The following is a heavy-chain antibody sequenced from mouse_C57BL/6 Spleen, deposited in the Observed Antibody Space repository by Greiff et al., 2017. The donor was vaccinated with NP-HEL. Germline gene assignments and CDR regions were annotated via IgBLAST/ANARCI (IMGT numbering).Heavy chain of an antibody. Sequence: VQLKESGPELVKPGASVKISCKASGYTFTDYYMNWVKQSHGKSLEWIGDINPNNGGTSYNQKFKGKATLTVDKSSSTAYMELRSLTSEDSEVYDCARRWYYFDYWGQGTTLTVSS. V-gene: IGHV1-26*01. CDR1: GYTFTDYY. CDR3: ARRWYYFDY. D-gene: IGHD1-1*02. J-gene: IGHJ2*01. CDR2: INPNNGGT.